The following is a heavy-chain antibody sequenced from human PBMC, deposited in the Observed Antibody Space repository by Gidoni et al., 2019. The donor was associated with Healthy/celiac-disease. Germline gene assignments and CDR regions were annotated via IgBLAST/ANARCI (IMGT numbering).Heavy chain of an antibody. V-gene: IGHV3-30*18. J-gene: IGHJ4*02. CDR1: GFPFRSYG. D-gene: IGHD5-12*01. CDR2: ISYDGSNK. Sequence: QVQLVESGGGVVQPGRSLRLPCAASGFPFRSYGMQWVRQAPGKGLEWVAVISYDGSNKYYADSVKGRFTISRDNSKNTLYLQMNSLRAEDTAVYYCAKDRDGYNYGEWGYWGQGTLVTVSS. CDR3: AKDRDGYNYGEWGY.